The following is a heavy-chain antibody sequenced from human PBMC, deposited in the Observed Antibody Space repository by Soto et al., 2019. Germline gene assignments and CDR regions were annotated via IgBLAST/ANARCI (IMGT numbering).Heavy chain of an antibody. CDR2: ISSTGSTI. D-gene: IGHD3-3*01. J-gene: IGHJ4*02. CDR1: GFTFSSVS. Sequence: GGSLRLSCAASGFTFSSVSMNWVRQAPGKGLEWVSYISSTGSTIHYADSVMGRFTISRDNAKNSLYLQMNSLRPEDTALYYCAREKWSGPSPTFDYWGQGTLVTVSS. V-gene: IGHV3-48*01. CDR3: AREKWSGPSPTFDY.